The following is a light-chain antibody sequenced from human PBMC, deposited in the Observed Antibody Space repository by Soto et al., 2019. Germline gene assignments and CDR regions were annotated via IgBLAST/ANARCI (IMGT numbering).Light chain of an antibody. CDR1: GLPNQY. CDR3: QSVDSSGAYYVV. CDR2: IDK. J-gene: IGLJ2*01. Sequence: SYELTQAPSVSVSPGQTATISCSGEGLPNQYASWYQQKPGQAPVVVIYIDKERPSGIPERFSGSNSGTTVTLTISGVEADDEADYYCQSVDSSGAYYVVFGGGTKLTVL. V-gene: IGLV3-25*02.